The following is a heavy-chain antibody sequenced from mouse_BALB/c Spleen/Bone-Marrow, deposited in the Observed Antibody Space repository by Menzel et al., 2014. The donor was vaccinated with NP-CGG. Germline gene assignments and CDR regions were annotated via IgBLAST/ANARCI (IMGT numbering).Heavy chain of an antibody. V-gene: IGHV14-3*02. J-gene: IGHJ3*01. Sequence: VQLQQPGAELVKPGASVKLSCTASGFNIKDTYMHWAKQRPEQGLEWIGRIDPANGNTKYDPKFQGKATITADTPSNTAYLQLSSLTSEDTAVYYCARNYGYGKSFAYWGQGTLVTVSA. CDR2: IDPANGNT. D-gene: IGHD2-2*01. CDR1: GFNIKDTY. CDR3: ARNYGYGKSFAY.